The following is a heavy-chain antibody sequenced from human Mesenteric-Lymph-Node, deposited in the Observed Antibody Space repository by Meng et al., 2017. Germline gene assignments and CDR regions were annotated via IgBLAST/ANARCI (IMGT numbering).Heavy chain of an antibody. CDR1: GFTFSSYA. CDR2: ISYDGSNK. Sequence: GRLGESGGGVVRLGGSLRLSCAASGFTFSSYAMHWVRQAPGKGLEWVAVISYDGSNKYYADSVKGRFTISRDNSKNTLYLQMNSLRAEDTAVYYCAREVDTAIPFDYWGQGTLVTVSS. D-gene: IGHD5-18*01. J-gene: IGHJ4*02. CDR3: AREVDTAIPFDY. V-gene: IGHV3-30*01.